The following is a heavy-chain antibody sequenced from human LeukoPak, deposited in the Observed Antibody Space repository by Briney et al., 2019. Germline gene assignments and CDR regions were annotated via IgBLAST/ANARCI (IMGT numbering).Heavy chain of an antibody. CDR2: ISGSGGST. CDR3: AKESPHFDY. CDR1: GFTFSSHA. V-gene: IGHV3-23*01. J-gene: IGHJ4*02. Sequence: GGSLRLSCAASGFTFSSHAMSWVRQATGKGLEWVLTISGSGGSTYYADCVKGRFTIYRDNSKNPLYLQMNSLRAEDTSVYYCAKESPHFDYWGQGTLVTVSS.